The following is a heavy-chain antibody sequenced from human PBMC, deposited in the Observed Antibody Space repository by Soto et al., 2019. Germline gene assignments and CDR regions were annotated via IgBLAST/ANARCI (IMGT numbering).Heavy chain of an antibody. J-gene: IGHJ6*02. D-gene: IGHD3-10*02. CDR3: ARDSNTYRDYYHGMDV. CDR1: GFPFSSHA. CDR2: ISYDGTNK. Sequence: QVQLVESGGGVVQPGRSLRLSCAASGFPFSSHAMYWVHQAPGKGLEWVALISYDGTNKQYADSVKGRLTVSRDDSTNTLYLQMNSLRPEDTAVYHCARDSNTYRDYYHGMDVWGQGTTVTVSS. V-gene: IGHV3-30-3*01.